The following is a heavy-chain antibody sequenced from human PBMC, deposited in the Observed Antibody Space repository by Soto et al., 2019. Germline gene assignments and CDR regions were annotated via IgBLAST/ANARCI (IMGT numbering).Heavy chain of an antibody. Sequence: SVKVSCKASGYSFTDYHIHWVRQAPVQGLEWLGRINPKSGGTSTAQKFQGWVTMTTDTSISTASMELTRLTSDDTAIYYCARGDSTDCSNGVCSFFYNHDMDVWGQGTTVTVS. D-gene: IGHD2-8*01. J-gene: IGHJ6*02. CDR3: ARGDSTDCSNGVCSFFYNHDMDV. V-gene: IGHV1-2*04. CDR2: INPKSGGT. CDR1: GYSFTDYH.